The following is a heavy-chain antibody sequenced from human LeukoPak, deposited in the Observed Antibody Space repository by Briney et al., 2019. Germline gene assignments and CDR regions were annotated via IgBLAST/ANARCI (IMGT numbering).Heavy chain of an antibody. V-gene: IGHV4-39*01. CDR2: IYYSGST. CDR3: ARASGSYSIDY. CDR1: GGSISSSYYY. J-gene: IGHJ4*02. D-gene: IGHD1-26*01. Sequence: SETLSLTCTVSGGSISSSYYYWGWIRQPPGKGLEWIGSIYYSGSTYYNPSLKSRVTISVDTSKNQFSLKLSSVTAADTAVYYCARASGSYSIDYWGQGTLVTVSS.